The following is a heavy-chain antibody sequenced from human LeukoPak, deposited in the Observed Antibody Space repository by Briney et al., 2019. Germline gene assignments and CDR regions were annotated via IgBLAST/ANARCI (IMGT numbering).Heavy chain of an antibody. J-gene: IGHJ3*02. V-gene: IGHV3-7*01. D-gene: IGHD2/OR15-2a*01. CDR3: ARDGVNRGRDI. CDR1: GFTFSTYW. Sequence: GWSLRLSCAASGFTFSTYWMTWVRQGPGKGLEWVANIKQDGSEKYYVDSVKGRFTISRDNAKNSLHLQMNSLRAEDTAVYYCARDGVNRGRDIWGQGTIVIVSS. CDR2: IKQDGSEK.